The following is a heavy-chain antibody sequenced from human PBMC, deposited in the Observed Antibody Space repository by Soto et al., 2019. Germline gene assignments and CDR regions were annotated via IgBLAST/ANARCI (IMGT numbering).Heavy chain of an antibody. CDR2: IYYSGST. D-gene: IGHD3-3*01. CDR3: ARRRAGFFWSGRSDNWFDP. V-gene: IGHV4-31*02. Sequence: SETLSLTXTVSGGSISSGGYYWSWIRQHPGKGLEWIGYIYYSGSTYYNPSLKSRVTISVDTSRNQFSLKLSSVTAADTAVYYCARRRAGFFWSGRSDNWFDPWGQGTPVTVSS. CDR1: GGSISSGGYY. J-gene: IGHJ5*02.